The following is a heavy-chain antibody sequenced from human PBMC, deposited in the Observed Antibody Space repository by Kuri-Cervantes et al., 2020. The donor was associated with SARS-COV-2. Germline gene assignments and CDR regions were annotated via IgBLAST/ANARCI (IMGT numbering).Heavy chain of an antibody. V-gene: IGHV3-30*02. CDR1: GFTFSSYG. J-gene: IGHJ4*02. CDR2: MRYDGSNK. CDR3: ARTGEPYDILTGYYIAYYFDY. Sequence: GGSLRLSCAASGFTFSSYGMHWVRQAPGKGLEWVAFMRYDGSNKYYADSVKGRFTISRDNSKNTLYLQMNSLRAEDTAVYYCARTGEPYDILTGYYIAYYFDYWGQGTLVTVSS. D-gene: IGHD3-9*01.